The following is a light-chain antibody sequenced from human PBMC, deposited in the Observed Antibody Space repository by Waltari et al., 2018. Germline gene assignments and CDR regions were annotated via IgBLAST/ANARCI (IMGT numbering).Light chain of an antibody. CDR1: QSVTSK. CDR2: GAS. Sequence: EIVMTQSPATLSVSPGERATLPCRASQSVTSKLAWFQQKPGQVHRLLIYGASARATGIPPRFSGSGSGTEFTLTISSLQSEDVAVYYCLQYSNWPPLTFGGGTKVEIK. CDR3: LQYSNWPPLT. J-gene: IGKJ4*01. V-gene: IGKV3-15*01.